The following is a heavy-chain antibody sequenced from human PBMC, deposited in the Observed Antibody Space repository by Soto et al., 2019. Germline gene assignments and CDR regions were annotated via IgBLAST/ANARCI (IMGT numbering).Heavy chain of an antibody. J-gene: IGHJ4*02. CDR2: ISYDGSNK. Sequence: GGSLRLSCAASGFTFSSYGMHWVRQAPGKGLEWVAVISYDGSNKYYADSVKGRFTISRDNSKNTLYLQMNSLRAEDTAVYYCAKEDSWGSDYWGQGTLVTVSS. V-gene: IGHV3-30*18. D-gene: IGHD7-27*01. CDR1: GFTFSSYG. CDR3: AKEDSWGSDY.